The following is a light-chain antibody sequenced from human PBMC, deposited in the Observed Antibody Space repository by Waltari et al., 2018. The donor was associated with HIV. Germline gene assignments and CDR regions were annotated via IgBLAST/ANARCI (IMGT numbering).Light chain of an antibody. CDR2: DVT. V-gene: IGLV2-23*02. J-gene: IGLJ1*01. CDR3: CSYAGSSTYV. CDR1: SSAVDASNY. Sequence: QSALTQPASVSGSPGQSITISCTGTSSAVDASNYVSWYQQHPGKAPKLMIYDVTKRPSVVSNRFSGSKSANTASLTISGLQAEDEADYYCCSYAGSSTYVFGSGTKVTVL.